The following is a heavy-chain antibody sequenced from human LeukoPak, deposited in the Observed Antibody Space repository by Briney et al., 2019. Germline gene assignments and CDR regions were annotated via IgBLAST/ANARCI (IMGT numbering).Heavy chain of an antibody. CDR3: ARNGLVATISGRWFDP. Sequence: GASVKVSCKASGYTFTGYYMHWVRQAPGQGLEWMGWINPNSGGTNYAQKFQGRVTMTRDTSISTAYMELSRLRSDDTAVYYCARNGLVATISGRWFDPWGQGTLVTVSS. V-gene: IGHV1-2*02. D-gene: IGHD5-12*01. J-gene: IGHJ5*01. CDR1: GYTFTGYY. CDR2: INPNSGGT.